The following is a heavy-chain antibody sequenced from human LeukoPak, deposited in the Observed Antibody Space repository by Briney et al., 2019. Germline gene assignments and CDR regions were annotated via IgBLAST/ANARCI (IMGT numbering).Heavy chain of an antibody. Sequence: GGSLRLSCAASGFAFSRYEMNWVRQAPGKGLEWVSYISSSSSTIYYADSVKGRFTISRDNTKNSVYLQMNSLRAEDTAVYYCARGVGDASGYPRRHLDAFDIWGQGTMVTVSS. J-gene: IGHJ3*02. CDR2: ISSSSSTI. CDR3: ARGVGDASGYPRRHLDAFDI. CDR1: GFAFSRYE. D-gene: IGHD3-22*01. V-gene: IGHV3-48*03.